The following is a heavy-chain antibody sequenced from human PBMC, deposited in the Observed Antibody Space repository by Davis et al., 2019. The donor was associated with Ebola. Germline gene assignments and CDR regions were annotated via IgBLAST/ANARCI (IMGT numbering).Heavy chain of an antibody. CDR3: VRGYSDFNY. CDR1: GASISSHY. Sequence: SETLSLTCTVSGASISSHYWTWIRQPAGKGLEWIGRIYPSGNTDYNPSLKIRVTMSLDTSKSQFSLRLSSVTAADTAGYYCVRGYSDFNYWGQGTLVTVSS. D-gene: IGHD2-15*01. J-gene: IGHJ4*02. CDR2: IYPSGNT. V-gene: IGHV4-4*07.